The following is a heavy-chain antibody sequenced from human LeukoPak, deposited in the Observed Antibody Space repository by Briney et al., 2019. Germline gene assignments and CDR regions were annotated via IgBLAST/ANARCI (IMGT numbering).Heavy chain of an antibody. CDR1: GFTFSSHW. J-gene: IGHJ4*02. V-gene: IGHV3-64D*09. Sequence: GLSLRLSCAASGFTFSSHWMHWVRQAPGKGLEYVSTISSNGGTTYYADSVKGRFTISRDNSKNTLYLQMSSLRAEDTAVYYCVKGHDSSGYYLSYFDYWGQGALVTVSS. CDR2: ISSNGGTT. D-gene: IGHD3-22*01. CDR3: VKGHDSSGYYLSYFDY.